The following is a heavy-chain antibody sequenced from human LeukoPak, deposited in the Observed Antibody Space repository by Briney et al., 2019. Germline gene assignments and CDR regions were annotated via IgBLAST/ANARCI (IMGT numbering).Heavy chain of an antibody. V-gene: IGHV3-30*01. CDR3: AKGGIPTGPYYYFYYMDV. CDR1: GFTFSRNV. CDR2: ISYDGNNK. D-gene: IGHD3/OR15-3a*01. Sequence: PGGSLRLSCVASGFTFSRNVLHWVRQAPGKGLEWVATISYDGNNKFHADSVKGRFTISRDNSRNTVCLQMDSLRPEDTAVYHCAKGGIPTGPYYYFYYMDVWGNGTTVTVSS. J-gene: IGHJ6*03.